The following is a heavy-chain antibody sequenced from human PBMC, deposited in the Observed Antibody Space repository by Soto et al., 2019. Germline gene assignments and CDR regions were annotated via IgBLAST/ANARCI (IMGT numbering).Heavy chain of an antibody. J-gene: IGHJ6*02. CDR1: GFTFNTYD. V-gene: IGHV3-33*08. CDR2: IWYDGSNK. D-gene: IGHD2-15*01. Sequence: QVQLVESGGGVVQPGGSLRLSCTTSGFTFNTYDMHWVRQAPGKGLEWVAIIWYDGSNKYYADSVKGRFTISRDNSKNTLYLQVNSLRAEDTALYYCARADCTGAYCYSWPFNYGVDVWGQGTTVTVSS. CDR3: ARADCTGAYCYSWPFNYGVDV.